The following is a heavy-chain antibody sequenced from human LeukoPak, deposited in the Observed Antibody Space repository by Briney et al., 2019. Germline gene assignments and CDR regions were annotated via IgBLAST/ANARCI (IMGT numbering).Heavy chain of an antibody. Sequence: GASVKVSCKASGYTFTGYYMHWVRQAPGQGLEWMGWINPNSGGTNYAQKFQGRVTMTRDTSISTAYMELSRLRSDDTAVYYCAREGTDSSGSIDAFDIWGQGTMVTVSS. CDR2: INPNSGGT. CDR1: GYTFTGYY. D-gene: IGHD3-22*01. J-gene: IGHJ3*02. CDR3: AREGTDSSGSIDAFDI. V-gene: IGHV1-2*02.